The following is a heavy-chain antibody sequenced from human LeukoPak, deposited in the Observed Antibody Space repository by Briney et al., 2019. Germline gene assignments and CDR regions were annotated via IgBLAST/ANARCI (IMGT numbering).Heavy chain of an antibody. D-gene: IGHD6-19*01. Sequence: GGSLRLSCAASGFTVSSNYMSWVRQAPGKGLEWVSVIYIDGNTYYADSVKGRFTISRDNSKNTLYLQMNSLRAEDTAVYYCARDRGSGWYDNWGQGTLVTVSS. V-gene: IGHV3-66*01. CDR1: GFTVSSNY. CDR3: ARDRGSGWYDN. CDR2: IYIDGNT. J-gene: IGHJ5*02.